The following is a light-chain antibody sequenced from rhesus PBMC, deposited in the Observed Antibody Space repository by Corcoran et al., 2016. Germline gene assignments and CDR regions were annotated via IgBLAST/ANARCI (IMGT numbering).Light chain of an antibody. Sequence: DIQMTQSPSSLSASVGDTVTITCRASQGISSWLAWYQQKPGKAPKLLIYTASSLQSGVPSRFRGSGAGTDFTLTISSLQSEDFATYYCQQYSSRPLTFGGGTKVELK. J-gene: IGKJ4*01. V-gene: IGKV1-22*01. CDR2: TAS. CDR3: QQYSSRPLT. CDR1: QGISSW.